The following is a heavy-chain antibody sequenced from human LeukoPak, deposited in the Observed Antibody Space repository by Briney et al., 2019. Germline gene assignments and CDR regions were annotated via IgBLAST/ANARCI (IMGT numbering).Heavy chain of an antibody. CDR2: TTYSGST. CDR1: GYSISSGYH. Sequence: SETPSLTCVVSGYSISSGYHWVWIRQPPGKGLEWIASTTYSGSTWYNPSLKSRVTTSVDTSKNQFSLKLYSVTDADTAVYHCARTRDFAAPGFDPWGQGTLVTVSS. CDR3: ARTRDFAAPGFDP. V-gene: IGHV4-38-2*01. J-gene: IGHJ5*02. D-gene: IGHD2-21*01.